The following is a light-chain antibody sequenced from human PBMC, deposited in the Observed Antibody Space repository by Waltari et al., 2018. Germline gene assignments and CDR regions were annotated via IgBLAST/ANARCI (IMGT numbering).Light chain of an antibody. CDR1: QSVSSY. CDR2: DAS. CDR3: QQRSNWPYT. V-gene: IGKV3-11*01. J-gene: IGKJ2*01. Sequence: EIVLTQSPATLSLSPGERATLYCRASQSVSSYLAGYQQKPGQAPRLLIYDASNSATGIPARFSGSWAWTDFTLAISSLEPDDFAGYYCQQRSNWPYTFGQGTKLEIK.